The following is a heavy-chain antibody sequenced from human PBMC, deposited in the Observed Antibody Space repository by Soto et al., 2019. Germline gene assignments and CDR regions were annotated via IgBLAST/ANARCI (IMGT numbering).Heavy chain of an antibody. Sequence: QVQLQQWGAGLLKPSETLSLTCAVYGGSFSGYYWSWIRQPPGKGLEWIGEINHSGSTNYNPSLKSRGTIAVDTSKNQFSLKLSSVTAADTAVYYCARGLRDIVVVVAATREFFDYWGQGTLVTVSS. CDR2: INHSGST. CDR3: ARGLRDIVVVVAATREFFDY. J-gene: IGHJ4*02. CDR1: GGSFSGYY. V-gene: IGHV4-34*01. D-gene: IGHD2-15*01.